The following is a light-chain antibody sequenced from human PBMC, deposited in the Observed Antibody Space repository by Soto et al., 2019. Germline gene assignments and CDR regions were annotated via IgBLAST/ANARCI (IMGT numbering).Light chain of an antibody. Sequence: EIVLTQSPATLSLSPGERATLSCRASQSVSSYLAWYQQRPGQAPRLLIYDASNRATGIPARFSGSGSGTDFTLTISSLEPEDFEVYYCQQRDNWPTFGQGTKVEIK. CDR2: DAS. CDR1: QSVSSY. CDR3: QQRDNWPT. V-gene: IGKV3-11*01. J-gene: IGKJ1*01.